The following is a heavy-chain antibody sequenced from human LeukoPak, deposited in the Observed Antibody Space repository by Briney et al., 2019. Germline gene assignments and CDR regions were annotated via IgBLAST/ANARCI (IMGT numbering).Heavy chain of an antibody. CDR2: MNPNSGNT. Sequence: ASVKVSCKASGYTFPGYYMHWVRQAPGQGLEWMGWMNPNSGNTGYAQKFQGRVTMTRNTSISTAYMELSSLRSEDTAVYYCARKYRGYCSGGSCYSFGYWGQGTLVTVSS. CDR3: ARKYRGYCSGGSCYSFGY. J-gene: IGHJ4*02. D-gene: IGHD2-15*01. CDR1: GYTFPGYY. V-gene: IGHV1-8*02.